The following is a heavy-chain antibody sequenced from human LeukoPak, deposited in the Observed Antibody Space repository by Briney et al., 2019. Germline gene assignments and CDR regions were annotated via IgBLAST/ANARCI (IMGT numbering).Heavy chain of an antibody. CDR2: INHSGST. V-gene: IGHV4-34*01. CDR3: ARRATHHYYGLDV. D-gene: IGHD2-15*01. J-gene: IGHJ6*02. CDR1: GGSFSGYY. Sequence: SETLSLTCAVYGGSFSGYYWSWIRQPPGNGLEWIGEINHSGSTNYNPSLKSRVTISVDTSKNQFSLKLSSVTAADTAVYYCARRATHHYYGLDVWGQGTTVTVSS.